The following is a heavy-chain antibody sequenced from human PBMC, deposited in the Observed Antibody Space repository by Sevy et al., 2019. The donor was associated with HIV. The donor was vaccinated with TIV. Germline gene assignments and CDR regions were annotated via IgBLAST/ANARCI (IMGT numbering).Heavy chain of an antibody. J-gene: IGHJ4*02. D-gene: IGHD3-22*01. CDR2: VYHTGST. CDR3: AREPDFFDKWGYYWDY. Sequence: SQTLSLTCAVSGVSVSSDTYYWSWIRQPPGKGLEWIGYVYHTGSTNYSPSFKSRVTISVDTSKNQFSLRLFSVAAADTAVYYCAREPDFFDKWGYYWDYWGQGALVTVSS. CDR1: GVSVSSDTYY. V-gene: IGHV4-61*01.